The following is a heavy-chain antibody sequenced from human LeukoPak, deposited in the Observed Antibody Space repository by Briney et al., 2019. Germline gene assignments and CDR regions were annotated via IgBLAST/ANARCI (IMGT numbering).Heavy chain of an antibody. V-gene: IGHV3-9*01. D-gene: IGHD6-19*01. CDR1: GFTFDDYA. CDR2: ISWNSGSI. Sequence: PGGSLRLSCAASGFTFDDYAMHWVRQAPGKGLEWVSGISWNSGSIGYADSVKGRFTISRDNAKNSLYLQMNSLRAEDTALYYCAKSLWSAVRAVAGVPFDYWGQGTLVTVSS. CDR3: AKSLWSAVRAVAGVPFDY. J-gene: IGHJ4*02.